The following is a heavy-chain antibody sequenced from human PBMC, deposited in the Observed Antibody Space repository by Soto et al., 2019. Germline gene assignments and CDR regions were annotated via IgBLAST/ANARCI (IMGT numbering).Heavy chain of an antibody. V-gene: IGHV3-74*01. J-gene: IGHJ5*02. CDR3: ARTFVDGMAGFGP. Sequence: PGGSLILSCAASGVTLSTYWMHWVSQVPGKGLVWVSRISSGGTYTNYADSVKGRFTISRDSARNTLFLQMNYLTGEDTAVYYCARTFVDGMAGFGPWGQGTLVTVSS. CDR1: GVTLSTYW. D-gene: IGHD2-15*01. CDR2: ISSGGTYT.